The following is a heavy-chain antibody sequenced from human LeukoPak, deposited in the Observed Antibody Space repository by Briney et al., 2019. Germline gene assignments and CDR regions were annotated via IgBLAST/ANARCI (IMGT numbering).Heavy chain of an antibody. D-gene: IGHD5-12*01. J-gene: IGHJ4*02. Sequence: SETLSLTCTVSGGSISSYYWSWIRQPPGKGLEWIGYIYYSGSTNYNTSLKSRVTISVDTSKNQFSLKPSSVTAADTAVYYCARYRGASGYHFDYWGQGTLVTVSS. V-gene: IGHV4-59*12. CDR1: GGSISSYY. CDR2: IYYSGST. CDR3: ARYRGASGYHFDY.